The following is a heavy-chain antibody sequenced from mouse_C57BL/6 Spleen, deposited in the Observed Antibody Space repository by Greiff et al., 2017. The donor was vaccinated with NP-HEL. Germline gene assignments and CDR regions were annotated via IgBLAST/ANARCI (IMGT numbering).Heavy chain of an antibody. CDR3: ARLGVATPYAMDY. D-gene: IGHD1-1*01. Sequence: EVQLQQSGPVLVKPGASVKMSCKASGYTFTDYYMNWVKQSHGKSLEWIGVINPYNGGTSYNQKFKGKATLTVDKSSSTAYMELNSLTSEDSAVYYCARLGVATPYAMDYWGQGTSVTVSS. CDR1: GYTFTDYY. J-gene: IGHJ4*01. CDR2: INPYNGGT. V-gene: IGHV1-19*01.